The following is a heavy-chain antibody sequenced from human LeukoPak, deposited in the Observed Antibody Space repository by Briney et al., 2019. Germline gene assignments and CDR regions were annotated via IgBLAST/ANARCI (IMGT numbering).Heavy chain of an antibody. V-gene: IGHV1-69*13. CDR1: GGTFSSYA. CDR2: IIPIFGTA. J-gene: IGHJ5*02. CDR3: ARDDCYGSGSPFDP. D-gene: IGHD3-10*01. Sequence: VASVKVSCKASGGTFSSYAISWVRQAPGQGLEWMGGIIPIFGTANYAQKFQGRVTITADESTSTAYMELSSLRSEDTAVYYCARDDCYGSGSPFDPWGQGTLVTVSS.